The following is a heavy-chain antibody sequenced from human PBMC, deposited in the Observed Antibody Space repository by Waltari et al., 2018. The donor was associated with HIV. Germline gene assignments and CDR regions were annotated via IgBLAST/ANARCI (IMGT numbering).Heavy chain of an antibody. Sequence: EVQLVESGGGLVQPGGSLRLSCAASGFTFSSYWMHWVRQAPGKGLVWVSRFNSDGSSTSYADSVKGRFTISRNNAKNTLYLQMNSLRAEDTAVYYCARDYSSSFRSAVDWVDPWGQGTLVTVSS. CDR3: ARDYSSSFRSAVDWVDP. J-gene: IGHJ5*02. CDR2: FNSDGSST. V-gene: IGHV3-74*01. D-gene: IGHD6-6*01. CDR1: GFTFSSYW.